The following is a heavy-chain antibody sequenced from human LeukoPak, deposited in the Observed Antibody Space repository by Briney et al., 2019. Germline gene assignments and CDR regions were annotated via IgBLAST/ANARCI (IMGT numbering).Heavy chain of an antibody. CDR1: GGSFSDYY. CDR3: AKGAGGFSYYNWFDP. J-gene: IGHJ5*02. V-gene: IGHV4-34*01. D-gene: IGHD5-18*01. CDR2: INHSGTT. Sequence: SETLSLTCAVYGGSFSDYYWSWIRQPPGKGLEWIGEINHSGTTHYNPSLESRVTISVDTSKNQFSLKLASVTAADTAIYYCAKGAGGFSYYNWFDPWGQGTLVTVSS.